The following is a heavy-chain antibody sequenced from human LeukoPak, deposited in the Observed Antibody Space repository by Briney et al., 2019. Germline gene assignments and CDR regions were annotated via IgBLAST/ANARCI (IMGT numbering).Heavy chain of an antibody. CDR1: GXTFGDYA. V-gene: IGHV3-49*03. Sequence: GGSLRLSCTASGXTFGDYALSWFRQAPGKGLESVGFGRSKAYGGTTEYAASVSGRFTVSRDDSKSIAYLQMNSLKTDDTAVYYCARDFSSNWYGTTDYWGQGTLVSVSS. CDR3: ARDFSSNWYGTTDY. J-gene: IGHJ4*02. CDR2: GRSKAYGGTT. D-gene: IGHD6-13*01.